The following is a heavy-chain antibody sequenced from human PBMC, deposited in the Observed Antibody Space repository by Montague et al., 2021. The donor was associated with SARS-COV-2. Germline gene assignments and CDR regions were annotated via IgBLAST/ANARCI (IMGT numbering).Heavy chain of an antibody. CDR1: GFTFSNYD. V-gene: IGHV3-48*03. J-gene: IGHJ3*02. CDR3: TRDYRSIVGDGLDI. Sequence: GSLRLSCAASGFTFSNYDMNWVRQAPGKGPEWISYISTSAYTTSYAGSVKGRFAISRGNGKNSLYLQMNSLRVEDTAVYYCTRDYRSIVGDGLDIWGQGTKVTVSS. CDR2: ISTSAYTT. D-gene: IGHD3-16*02.